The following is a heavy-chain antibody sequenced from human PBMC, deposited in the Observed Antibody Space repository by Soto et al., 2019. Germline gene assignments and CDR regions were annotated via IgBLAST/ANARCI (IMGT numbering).Heavy chain of an antibody. CDR1: RGSTSSSNW. CDR2: IYHSGST. Sequence: QVQLQESGPGMVKPSGTLSLTCTISRGSTSSSNWWSWVSTPPGKGLEWIGEIYHSGSTNYNPSLKRRVTISVDKSKNQFFLKLSSVTASDTAVYYCASRPTTPFDYWGQGTLVTVSS. D-gene: IGHD2-2*01. J-gene: IGHJ4*02. CDR3: ASRPTTPFDY. V-gene: IGHV4-4*02.